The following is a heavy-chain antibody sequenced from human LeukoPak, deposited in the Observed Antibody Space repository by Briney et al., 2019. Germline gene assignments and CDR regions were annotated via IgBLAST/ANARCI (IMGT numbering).Heavy chain of an antibody. Sequence: SQTLSLTCTVSDGSISSGHYYWSWIRQPPGKGLEWIGYIYYSGSTNYNPSLKSRVTISVDTSKNQFSLKLSSVTAADTAVYYCARDQWSYGYYGMDVWGQGTTVTVSS. CDR2: IYYSGST. CDR3: ARDQWSYGYYGMDV. V-gene: IGHV4-61*01. CDR1: DGSISSGHYY. D-gene: IGHD5-18*01. J-gene: IGHJ6*02.